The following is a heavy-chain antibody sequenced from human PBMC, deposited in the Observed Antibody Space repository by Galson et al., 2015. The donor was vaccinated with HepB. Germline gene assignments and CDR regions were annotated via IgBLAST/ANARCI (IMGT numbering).Heavy chain of an antibody. D-gene: IGHD3-3*01. J-gene: IGHJ4*02. CDR1: GFTFSSYW. V-gene: IGHV3-7*03. CDR2: IKQDGSEK. CDR3: ARDNDFWSGYYIDY. Sequence: SLRLSCAASGFTFSSYWMSWVRQAPGKGLEWVANIKQDGSEKYYVDSVKGRFTISRDNAKNSLYLQMNSLRAEDTAVYYCARDNDFWSGYYIDYWGQGTLVTVSS.